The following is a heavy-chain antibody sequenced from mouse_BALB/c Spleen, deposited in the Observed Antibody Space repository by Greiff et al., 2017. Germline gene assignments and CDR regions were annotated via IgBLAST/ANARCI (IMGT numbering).Heavy chain of an antibody. CDR3: ARGGGPYYAMDY. CDR2: INPSSGYT. Sequence: VQLQQSAAELARPGASVKMSCKASGYTFTSYTMHWVKQRPGQGLEWIGYINPSSGYTEYNQKFKDKTTLTADKSSSTAYMQLSSLTSEDSAVYYCARGGGPYYAMDYWGQGTSVTVSS. CDR1: GYTFTSYT. V-gene: IGHV1-4*02. J-gene: IGHJ4*01.